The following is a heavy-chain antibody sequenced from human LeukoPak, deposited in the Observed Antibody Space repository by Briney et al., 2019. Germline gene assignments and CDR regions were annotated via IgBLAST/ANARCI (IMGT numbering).Heavy chain of an antibody. J-gene: IGHJ4*02. Sequence: SETLSLTCTVSGGSISSYYWIWIRQPPGKGLEWIGYIYYSGSTNYNPSLKSRVTISVDTSKNQFSLKLSSVTAADTAVYYCARDRAAAHFDYWGQGTLVTVSS. CDR3: ARDRAAAHFDY. V-gene: IGHV4-59*01. CDR1: GGSISSYY. D-gene: IGHD6-13*01. CDR2: IYYSGST.